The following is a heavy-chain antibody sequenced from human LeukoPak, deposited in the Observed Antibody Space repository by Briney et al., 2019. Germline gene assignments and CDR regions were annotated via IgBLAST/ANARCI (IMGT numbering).Heavy chain of an antibody. CDR2: IRYSGST. Sequence: SETLSLTCAVSGDSISTYYWSWIRQPPGKGLEWIGSIRYSGSTYYNPSLKSRVTISVDTSKNQFSLNLSSLTAADTAVYYCATSDTVSTYNWFDPWGQGTLVTVSS. CDR1: GDSISTYY. D-gene: IGHD5/OR15-5a*01. CDR3: ATSDTVSTYNWFDP. J-gene: IGHJ5*02. V-gene: IGHV4-59*04.